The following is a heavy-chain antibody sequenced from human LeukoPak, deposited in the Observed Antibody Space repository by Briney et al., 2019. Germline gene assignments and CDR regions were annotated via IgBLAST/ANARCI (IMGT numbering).Heavy chain of an antibody. V-gene: IGHV3-48*03. CDR1: GFTFSSYE. D-gene: IGHD4-11*01. CDR3: AREDHSNYAY. Sequence: PGGSLRLSCAAPGFTFSSYEMNWVRQAPGKGLEWVSYISSSGSTIYYADSVKGRFTISRDNAKNSLYLQMNSLRAEDTAVYYCAREDHSNYAYWGQGTLVTVS. CDR2: ISSSGSTI. J-gene: IGHJ4*02.